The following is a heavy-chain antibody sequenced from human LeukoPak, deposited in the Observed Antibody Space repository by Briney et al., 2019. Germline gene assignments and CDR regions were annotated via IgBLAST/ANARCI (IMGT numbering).Heavy chain of an antibody. Sequence: PSETLSLTCTVSGGSISSSSYYWGWIRQPPGKGLEWIGSIHYSGSTNYNPSLKSRVTISVDTSKNQFSLKLSSVTAADTAVYYCARGTVFAPLDYWGQGTLVTVSS. V-gene: IGHV4-39*07. CDR3: ARGTVFAPLDY. CDR1: GGSISSSSYY. J-gene: IGHJ4*02. D-gene: IGHD3-3*01. CDR2: IHYSGST.